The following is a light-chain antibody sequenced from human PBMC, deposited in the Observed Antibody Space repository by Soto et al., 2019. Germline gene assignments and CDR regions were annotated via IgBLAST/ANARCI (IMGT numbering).Light chain of an antibody. J-gene: IGKJ3*01. CDR1: QSVRSN. CDR3: QQYGDWPSFT. V-gene: IGKV3-15*01. CDR2: GAS. Sequence: EIVLTQSPATLSVSPWESASLSCRASQSVRSNLAWYQQKPGQAPRLLIYGASTRATGIPARFSGSGSGTEFTLTINSLQSEDFAIYYCQQYGDWPSFTFGPGTKVDIK.